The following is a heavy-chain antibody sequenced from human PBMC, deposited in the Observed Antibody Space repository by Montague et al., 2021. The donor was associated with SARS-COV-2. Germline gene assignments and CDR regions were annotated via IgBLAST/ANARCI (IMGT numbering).Heavy chain of an antibody. J-gene: IGHJ6*02. CDR1: GGSISSYY. CDR2: IYYSGST. V-gene: IGHV4-59*01. CDR3: SREGTGTNYYYYGMDV. Sequence: TLSLTCTVSGGSISSYYWSWIRQPPGKGLEWIGYIYYSGSTNYNPSLKIRVTISVDTSKNQFSLKLSSVTAADTAVYYCSREGTGTNYYYYGMDVWGQGTTVTVSS. D-gene: IGHD1-1*01.